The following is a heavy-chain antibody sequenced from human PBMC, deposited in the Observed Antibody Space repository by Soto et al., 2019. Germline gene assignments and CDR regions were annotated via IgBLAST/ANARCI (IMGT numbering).Heavy chain of an antibody. CDR2: INHSGST. J-gene: IGHJ6*02. Sequence: PSETLSLTCAVYGGSFSGYYWSWIRQPPGKGLEWIGEINHSGSTNYNPSLKSRVTISVDTSKNQFSLKLSSVTAADTAVYYCARVRGYSGHSGYYYYGMDVWGQGTTVTVYS. CDR3: ARVRGYSGHSGYYYYGMDV. CDR1: GGSFSGYY. V-gene: IGHV4-34*01. D-gene: IGHD5-12*01.